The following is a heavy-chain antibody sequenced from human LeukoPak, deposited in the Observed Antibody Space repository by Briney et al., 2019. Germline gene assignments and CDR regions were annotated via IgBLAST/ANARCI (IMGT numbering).Heavy chain of an antibody. D-gene: IGHD4-17*01. CDR1: GFTFSSYS. V-gene: IGHV3-48*02. CDR3: ARFTTVTTHYYGMDV. J-gene: IGHJ6*02. CDR2: ISSSSSTI. Sequence: GGSLRLSCAASGFTFSSYSMSWVRQAPGKGLEWVSYISSSSSTIYYADSVKGRFTISRDNAKNSLYLQMNSLRDEDTAVYYCARFTTVTTHYYGMDVWGQGTTVTVSS.